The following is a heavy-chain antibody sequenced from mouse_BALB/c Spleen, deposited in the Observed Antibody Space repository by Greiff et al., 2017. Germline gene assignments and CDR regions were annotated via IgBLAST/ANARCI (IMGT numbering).Heavy chain of an antibody. V-gene: IGHV1S81*02. J-gene: IGHJ3*01. Sequence: QVQLQQPGAELVKPGASVKLSCKASGYTFTSYWMHWVKQRPGQGLEWIGEINPSNGRTNYNEKFKSKATLTVDKSSSTAYMQLSSLTSEDSAVYYCARWIMLGDYDAWFAYWGQGTLVTVSA. CDR1: GYTFTSYW. CDR3: ARWIMLGDYDAWFAY. D-gene: IGHD2-4*01. CDR2: INPSNGRT.